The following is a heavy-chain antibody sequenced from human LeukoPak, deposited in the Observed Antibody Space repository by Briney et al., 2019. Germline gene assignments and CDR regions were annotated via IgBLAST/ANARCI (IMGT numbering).Heavy chain of an antibody. CDR2: IYYSGST. D-gene: IGHD6-13*01. CDR3: ARDRTYSPSLPGIAAAGTP. J-gene: IGHJ5*02. CDR1: GGSISSSSYY. V-gene: IGHV4-39*07. Sequence: SETLSLTCTVSGGSISSSSYYWGWIRQPPGKGLEWIGSIYYSGSTYYNPSLKSRVTISVDTSKNQFSLKLSSVTAADTAVYYCARDRTYSPSLPGIAAAGTPWGQGTLVTVSS.